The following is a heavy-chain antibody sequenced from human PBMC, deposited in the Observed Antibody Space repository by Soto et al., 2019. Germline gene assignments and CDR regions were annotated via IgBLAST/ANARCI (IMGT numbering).Heavy chain of an antibody. CDR1: GGSVNIGTYY. CDR3: ARVLFGRGNWFDP. D-gene: IGHD3-3*01. Sequence: SETLSLTCAVPGGSVNIGTYYWSWIRQPPGKGLEWIGFIHYSGSTNYNPSLKGRVTMSVDTSKNQFSLKLSSVTAADTAVYYCARVLFGRGNWFDPWGQGTLVTVSS. V-gene: IGHV4-61*01. J-gene: IGHJ5*02. CDR2: IHYSGST.